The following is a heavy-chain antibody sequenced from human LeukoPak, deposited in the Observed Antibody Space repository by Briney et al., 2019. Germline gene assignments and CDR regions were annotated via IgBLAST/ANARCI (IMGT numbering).Heavy chain of an antibody. CDR3: AAGDYYYMDV. J-gene: IGHJ6*03. D-gene: IGHD3-10*01. CDR1: GYSISSGYY. CDR2: IYYSGTT. V-gene: IGHV4-38-2*02. Sequence: SETLSLTCTVSGYSISSGYYWGWIRQPPGKGLEWIGSIYYSGTTSYNPSLKSRVTISVDTSKNQFSLKLGSVTAADTAVYYCAAGDYYYMDVWGKGTTVTISS.